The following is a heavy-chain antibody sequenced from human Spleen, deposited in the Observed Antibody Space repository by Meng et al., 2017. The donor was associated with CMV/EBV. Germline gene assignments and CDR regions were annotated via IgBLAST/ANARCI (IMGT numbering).Heavy chain of an antibody. Sequence: QVQLQQWGAGLLKPSXTLXSTCAVYGGSFSGYYWSWIRQPPGKGLEWIGEINHSGSTNYNPSLKSRVTISVDTSKNQFSLKLSSVTAADTAVYYCARLPELWSVIDYWGQGTLVTVSS. D-gene: IGHD5-18*01. V-gene: IGHV4-34*01. J-gene: IGHJ4*02. CDR3: ARLPELWSVIDY. CDR2: INHSGST. CDR1: GGSFSGYY.